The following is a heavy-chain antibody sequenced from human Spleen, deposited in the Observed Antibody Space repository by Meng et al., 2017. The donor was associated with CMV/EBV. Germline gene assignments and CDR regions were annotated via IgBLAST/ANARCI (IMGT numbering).Heavy chain of an antibody. J-gene: IGHJ4*02. V-gene: IGHV1-18*01. CDR2: ISAYNGNT. CDR1: GYTFTSYG. Sequence: ASVKVSCKASGYTFTSYGISWVRQAPGQGLEWMGWISAYNGNTNYAQKLQGRVTMTRDTSTSTVYMELSSLGSEDTAVYYCASAYDFSWKVPDYWGQGTLVTVSS. CDR3: ASAYDFSWKVPDY. D-gene: IGHD3-3*01.